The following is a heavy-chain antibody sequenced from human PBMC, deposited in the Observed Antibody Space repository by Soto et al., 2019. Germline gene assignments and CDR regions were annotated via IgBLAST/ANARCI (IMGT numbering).Heavy chain of an antibody. CDR2: MNPNSGNT. D-gene: IGHD4-4*01. CDR1: GYTFTSYG. Sequence: ASVKVSCKASGYTFTSYGISWVRQATGQGLEWMGWMNPNSGNTGYAQKFQGRVTMTRNTSISTAYMELSSLRSEDTAVYYCARGMDYSYYYYYMDVWGKGTTVTVSS. J-gene: IGHJ6*03. V-gene: IGHV1-8*02. CDR3: ARGMDYSYYYYYMDV.